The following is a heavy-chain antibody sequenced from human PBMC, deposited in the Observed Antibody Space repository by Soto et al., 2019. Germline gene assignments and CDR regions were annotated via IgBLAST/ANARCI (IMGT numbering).Heavy chain of an antibody. D-gene: IGHD5-12*01. V-gene: IGHV1-18*01. J-gene: IGHJ4*02. CDR3: ARVQSGYDFAY. CDR2: ISANNGNT. CDR1: GYTFTSYV. Sequence: ASVKVSCKASGYTFTSYVISWVRQAPGQGLEWMGWISANNGNTHYAQKLQGRVTMTTDTSTSTAYMELRSLRSDDTAVYYCARVQSGYDFAYWGQGTLVTVSS.